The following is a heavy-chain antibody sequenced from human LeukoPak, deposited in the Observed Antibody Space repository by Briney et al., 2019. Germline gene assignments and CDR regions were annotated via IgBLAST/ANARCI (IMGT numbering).Heavy chain of an antibody. CDR2: IYYSGST. Sequence: SETLSLTCTASGGSISSYYWSWIRQPPGKGLEWIGYIYYSGSTNYNPSLKGRVTISVDTSKNQFSLKLSSVTAADTAVYYCAREGGNYWGQGTLVTVSS. CDR3: AREGGNY. J-gene: IGHJ4*02. D-gene: IGHD4-23*01. CDR1: GGSISSYY. V-gene: IGHV4-59*01.